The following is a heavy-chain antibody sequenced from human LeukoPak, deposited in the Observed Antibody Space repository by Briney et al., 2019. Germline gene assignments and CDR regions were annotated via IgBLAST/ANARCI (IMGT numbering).Heavy chain of an antibody. CDR3: TRANYGEPDH. J-gene: IGHJ4*02. CDR2: SRYKVKRFST. Sequence: PGGSLRLSCVASGFTFSDHYMDWVRQAPGKGLEWVGRSRYKVKRFSTDYAASVKGRFTISRDDSKSSLYLQMNSLKTEDTAVYYCTRANYGEPDHWGQGTLVSVSS. CDR1: GFTFSDHY. V-gene: IGHV3-72*01. D-gene: IGHD4-17*01.